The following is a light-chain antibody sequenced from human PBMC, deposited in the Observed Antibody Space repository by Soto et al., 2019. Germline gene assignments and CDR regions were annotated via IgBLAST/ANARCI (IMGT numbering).Light chain of an antibody. J-gene: IGLJ1*01. CDR3: HSYTTSSTLV. V-gene: IGLV2-14*03. CDR1: SSDVGTYKY. CDR2: DVS. Sequence: QSALTQPASVSGSPGQSITISCTGTSSDVGTYKYVSWYQQHPGKAPKLMIYDVSNRPSGVSNRFSGSKSGNTASLTISGLQAEDEADYYCHSYTTSSTLVFGTGTKVTVL.